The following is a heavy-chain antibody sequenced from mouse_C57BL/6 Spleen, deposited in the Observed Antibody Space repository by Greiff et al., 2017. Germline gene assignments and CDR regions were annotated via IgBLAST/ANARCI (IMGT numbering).Heavy chain of an antibody. Sequence: EVHLVESGGGLVKPGGSLKLSCAASGFTFSSYTMSWVRQTPEKRLEWVATISGGGGNTYYPDSVKGRFTISRDNAKNTLYLQMSSLRSEDTALYYCARHYYYGSSYGYFDVWGTGTTVTVSS. D-gene: IGHD1-1*01. CDR1: GFTFSSYT. CDR2: ISGGGGNT. CDR3: ARHYYYGSSYGYFDV. J-gene: IGHJ1*03. V-gene: IGHV5-9*01.